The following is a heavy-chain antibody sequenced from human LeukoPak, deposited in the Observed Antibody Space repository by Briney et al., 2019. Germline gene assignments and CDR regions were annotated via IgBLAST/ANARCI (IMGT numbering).Heavy chain of an antibody. Sequence: PGGFLRLSCAASGFTFSNFAMSWVRQAPGKGLEWVSAISTSGDSTRYADSVKGRFTISRDNSKNTLCLQMNSLRAEDTAVYYCARPKYSGSYYFDYWGQGTLVTVSS. CDR1: GFTFSNFA. V-gene: IGHV3-23*01. CDR3: ARPKYSGSYYFDY. J-gene: IGHJ4*02. CDR2: ISTSGDST. D-gene: IGHD1-26*01.